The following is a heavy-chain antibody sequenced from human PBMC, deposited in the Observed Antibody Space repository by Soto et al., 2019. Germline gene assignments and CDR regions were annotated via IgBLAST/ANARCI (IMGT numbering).Heavy chain of an antibody. V-gene: IGHV4-30-4*01. Sequence: SETLSLTCTVSGGSISSGNYYWSWIRQPPGKGLEWIGFISYSGSTYYSTSLKSRVTISVDTSKSQFSLNLSFVTAADTAVYYCATMGSHATGLYFFDYCGQGALVTVSA. J-gene: IGHJ4*02. CDR2: ISYSGST. CDR3: ATMGSHATGLYFFDY. D-gene: IGHD2-8*01. CDR1: GGSISSGNYY.